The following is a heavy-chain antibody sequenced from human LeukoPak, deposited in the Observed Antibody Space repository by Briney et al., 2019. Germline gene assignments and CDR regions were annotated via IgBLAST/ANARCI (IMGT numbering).Heavy chain of an antibody. V-gene: IGHV3-7*05. CDR2: IKQDGSDK. CDR3: ARFYYGSGSYRVNDY. J-gene: IGHJ4*02. Sequence: QPGGSLRLSCAASGFTFGSYWMSWVRQAPGKGLEWVANIKQDGSDKYYVDSVKGRFTISRDNAKNSLYLQMNSLRAEDTAVYYCARFYYGSGSYRVNDYWGQGTLVTVSS. CDR1: GFTFGSYW. D-gene: IGHD3-10*01.